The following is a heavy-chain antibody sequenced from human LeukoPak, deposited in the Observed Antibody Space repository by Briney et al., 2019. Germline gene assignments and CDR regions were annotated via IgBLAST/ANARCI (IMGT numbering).Heavy chain of an antibody. CDR3: ATTNVLLWFGELSKTAYFDY. CDR1: GGSFSGYY. CDR2: VNHSGST. D-gene: IGHD3-10*01. V-gene: IGHV4-34*01. J-gene: IGHJ4*02. Sequence: SETLSLTCAVYGGSFSGYYWNWIRQPLGKGLEWLGEVNHSGSTNYNPSLKSRVTISVDTSKNQFSLKLSSVTAADTAVYYCATTNVLLWFGELSKTAYFDYWGQGTLVTVSS.